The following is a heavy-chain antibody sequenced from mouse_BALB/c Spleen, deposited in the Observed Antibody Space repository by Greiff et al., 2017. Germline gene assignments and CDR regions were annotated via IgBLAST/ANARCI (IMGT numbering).Heavy chain of an antibody. V-gene: IGHV14-4*02. Sequence: EVQLVESGAELVRSGASVKLSCTASGFNIKDYYMHWVKQRPEQGLEWIGWIDPENGDTEYAPKFQGKATMTADTSSNTAYLQLSSLTSEDTAVYYCNAPYSYYFDYWGQGTTLTVSS. CDR2: IDPENGDT. D-gene: IGHD1-1*01. J-gene: IGHJ2*01. CDR1: GFNIKDYY. CDR3: NAPYSYYFDY.